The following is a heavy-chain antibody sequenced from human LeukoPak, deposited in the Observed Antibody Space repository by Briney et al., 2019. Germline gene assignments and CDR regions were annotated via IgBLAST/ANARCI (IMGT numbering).Heavy chain of an antibody. Sequence: ASVKVSCKASGYTFTSYGISWVRQAPGQGLEWTGWISAYNGNTNYAQKLQGRVTVTTDTSTSTAYMELRSLRSDDTAVYYCARQRDDYDYVWGSYRPTYDYWGQGTLVTVSS. CDR2: ISAYNGNT. CDR1: GYTFTSYG. J-gene: IGHJ4*02. CDR3: ARQRDDYDYVWGSYRPTYDY. V-gene: IGHV1-18*01. D-gene: IGHD3-16*02.